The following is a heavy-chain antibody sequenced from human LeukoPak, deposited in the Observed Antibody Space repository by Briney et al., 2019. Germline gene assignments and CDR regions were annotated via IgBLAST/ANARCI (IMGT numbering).Heavy chain of an antibody. D-gene: IGHD4-23*01. Sequence: PGGSLRLSCAASGFTFDDFAMHWVRQAPGKGLEWVSLITSDGGSTYYAGSVKGRFTISRDNSKNSLFLQMNSLRAEDTALYYCAKDSPKNGGNTFDYWGQGTLVTVSS. CDR2: ITSDGGST. CDR1: GFTFDDFA. CDR3: AKDSPKNGGNTFDY. J-gene: IGHJ4*02. V-gene: IGHV3-43D*03.